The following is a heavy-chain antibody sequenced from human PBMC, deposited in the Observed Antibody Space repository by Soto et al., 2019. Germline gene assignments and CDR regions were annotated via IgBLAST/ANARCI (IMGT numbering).Heavy chain of an antibody. CDR3: AKSTRQYGDRVSFDY. CDR2: ISASGGST. J-gene: IGHJ4*02. D-gene: IGHD4-17*01. CDR1: RFSFSTYA. V-gene: IGHV3-23*01. Sequence: EVQLLESGGGLVQPGGSLRLSCAASRFSFSTYAMSWVRQAPGKGLEWVSSISASGGSTYYADSVKGRFTISRDNSKSTLFLQMSSLSDEDTAVYYCAKSTRQYGDRVSFDYWGQGTLVTVSS.